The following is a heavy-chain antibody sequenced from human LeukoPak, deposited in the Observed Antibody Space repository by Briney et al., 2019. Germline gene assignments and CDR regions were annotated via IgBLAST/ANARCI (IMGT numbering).Heavy chain of an antibody. CDR1: GGSISSSSYY. D-gene: IGHD3-10*01. CDR3: ARDRGITMVRGVIRDDAFDI. V-gene: IGHV4-39*07. CDR2: IYYSGST. Sequence: SETLSLTCTVSGGSISSSSYYWGWIRQPPGKGLEWIGSIYYSGSTYYNPSLKSRVTISVDTSKNQFSLKLSSVTAADTAVYYCARDRGITMVRGVIRDDAFDIWGQGTMVTVSS. J-gene: IGHJ3*02.